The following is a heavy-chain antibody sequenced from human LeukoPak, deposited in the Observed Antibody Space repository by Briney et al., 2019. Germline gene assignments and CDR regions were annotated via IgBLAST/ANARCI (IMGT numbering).Heavy chain of an antibody. D-gene: IGHD6-13*01. CDR3: ARGKGPLYSSSWHHLFDY. V-gene: IGHV1-8*03. Sequence: ASVKVSCKASGYTFTSYDINWVRQATGQGLEWMGWMNPNSGNTGYAQKFQGRVTITRNTSISTAYMELSSLRSEDTAVYYCARGKGPLYSSSWHHLFDYWGQGTLVTVSS. J-gene: IGHJ4*02. CDR1: GYTFTSYD. CDR2: MNPNSGNT.